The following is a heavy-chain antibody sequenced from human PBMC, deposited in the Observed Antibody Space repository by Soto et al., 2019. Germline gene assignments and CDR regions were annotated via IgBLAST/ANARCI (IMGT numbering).Heavy chain of an antibody. CDR1: GYTFTSYG. CDR3: ARDFSLYDILTGYYPPFWFDP. J-gene: IGHJ5*02. Sequence: ASVKVSCKASGYTFTSYGISWGRQAPGQGLEWMGWISAYNGNTNYAQKLQGRVTMTTDTSTSTAYMELRSLRSDDTAVYYCARDFSLYDILTGYYPPFWFDPWGQGTLVTVSS. D-gene: IGHD3-9*01. CDR2: ISAYNGNT. V-gene: IGHV1-18*01.